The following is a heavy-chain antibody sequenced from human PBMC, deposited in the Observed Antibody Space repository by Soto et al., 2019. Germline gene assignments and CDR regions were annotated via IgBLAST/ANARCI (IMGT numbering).Heavy chain of an antibody. V-gene: IGHV4-59*01. CDR3: ARAGGYSYGYRGYYYGMDV. D-gene: IGHD5-18*01. CDR2: IYYSGST. CDR1: GGSISSYY. J-gene: IGHJ6*02. Sequence: PSETLSLTCTVSGGSISSYYWSWIRQPPGKGLEWIGYIYYSGSTNYNPSLKSRVNISVDTSKNQFSLKLSSVTAADTAVYYCARAGGYSYGYRGYYYGMDVWGQGTTVTVSS.